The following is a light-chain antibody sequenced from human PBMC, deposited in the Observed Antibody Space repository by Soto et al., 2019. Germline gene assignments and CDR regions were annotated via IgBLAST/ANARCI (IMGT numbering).Light chain of an antibody. Sequence: EIVLTQSPATLSLSPGERATLSCRASQSVSSYLAWYQQKPGQPPRLLIYDASNRATGIPARFSGRGSGTGFTLTISSLEPEDFAVYYCQQRSNWPAVTFGPGTKVDIK. V-gene: IGKV3-11*01. CDR2: DAS. CDR1: QSVSSY. CDR3: QQRSNWPAVT. J-gene: IGKJ3*01.